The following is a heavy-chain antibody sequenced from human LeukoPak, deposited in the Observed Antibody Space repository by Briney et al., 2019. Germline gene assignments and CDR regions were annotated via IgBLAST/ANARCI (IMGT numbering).Heavy chain of an antibody. CDR3: ARGGTGATRDDTFDI. V-gene: IGHV3-21*01. D-gene: IGHD1-7*01. Sequence: SGGSLRLSCADSGFTLSSYSMNWVREAPGKGLGWGSSISSGSSYIFYADSVKGRFTISRDNAKNSLYLQMNSLRAEDTAVYYCARGGTGATRDDTFDIWGQGTMVTVSS. CDR1: GFTLSSYS. CDR2: ISSGSSYI. J-gene: IGHJ3*02.